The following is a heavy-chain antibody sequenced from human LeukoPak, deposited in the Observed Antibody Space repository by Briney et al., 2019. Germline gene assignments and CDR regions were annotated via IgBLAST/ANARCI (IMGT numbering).Heavy chain of an antibody. CDR3: AKQVEMTAYAAFDI. D-gene: IGHD5-24*01. CDR1: GGSISSSSYY. CDR2: IYYSGST. V-gene: IGHV4-61*05. J-gene: IGHJ3*02. Sequence: PSETLSLTCTVSGGSISSSSYYWGWTRQPPGKGLEWIGYIYYSGSTNYNPSLKSRVTISVDTSKNQFSLKLSSVTAADTAVYYCAKQVEMTAYAAFDIWGQGTMVTVYS.